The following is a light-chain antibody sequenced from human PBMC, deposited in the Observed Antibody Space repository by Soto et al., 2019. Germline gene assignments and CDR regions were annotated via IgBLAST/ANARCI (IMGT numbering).Light chain of an antibody. CDR1: QSVSSSY. CDR2: GAS. V-gene: IGKV3-20*01. CDR3: QQYGSSRWT. J-gene: IGKJ1*01. Sequence: EIVLTQSPSTLSLSLGERATLSCRASQSVSSSYLAWYQQKPGKAPRLLIYGASSRATGIPDRFSGSGSGTDFTLTISRLEPEDFAVYYCQQYGSSRWTFGQGTKVDI.